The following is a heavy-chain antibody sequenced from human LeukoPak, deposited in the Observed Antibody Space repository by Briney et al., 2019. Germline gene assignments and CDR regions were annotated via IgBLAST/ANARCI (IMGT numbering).Heavy chain of an antibody. J-gene: IGHJ4*02. V-gene: IGHV3-74*01. CDR3: AKDYRYYDSSGPFDY. CDR1: GFTFSSYW. Sequence: PGGSLRLSCVASGFTFSSYWMHWVRQDPRKGLVWVSRINGDGRNINYADSVRGRFTISRDNAKNTLYLQMNSLRAEDTALYYCAKDYRYYDSSGPFDYWGQGTLVTVSS. D-gene: IGHD3-22*01. CDR2: INGDGRNI.